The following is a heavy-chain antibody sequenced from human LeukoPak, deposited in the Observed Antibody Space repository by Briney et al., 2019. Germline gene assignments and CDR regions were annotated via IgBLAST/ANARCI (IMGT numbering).Heavy chain of an antibody. Sequence: GGSLRLSCAASGFTFSSYGMHWVRQAPGKGLAWVAVIWYDGSNKYYADSVKGRFTISRDNSKNTLYLQMNSPRVEDTAVYYCARANGDSYFDYWGQGTLVTVSS. J-gene: IGHJ4*02. V-gene: IGHV3-33*01. CDR2: IWYDGSNK. D-gene: IGHD4-17*01. CDR1: GFTFSSYG. CDR3: ARANGDSYFDY.